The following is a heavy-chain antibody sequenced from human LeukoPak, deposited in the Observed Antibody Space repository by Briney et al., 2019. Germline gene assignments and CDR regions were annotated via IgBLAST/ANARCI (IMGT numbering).Heavy chain of an antibody. J-gene: IGHJ4*02. Sequence: PGGSLRLSCAASGFTFSNYWMTWVRQAPGKGLEWVANIKRDGSEKYYVDSVKGRFTISRDNAKNSLYLQMNSLRAEDTAVYYCASRPTSYNYYDSSGYYFDYWGQGTLVTVSS. D-gene: IGHD3-22*01. CDR3: ASRPTSYNYYDSSGYYFDY. CDR1: GFTFSNYW. V-gene: IGHV3-7*01. CDR2: IKRDGSEK.